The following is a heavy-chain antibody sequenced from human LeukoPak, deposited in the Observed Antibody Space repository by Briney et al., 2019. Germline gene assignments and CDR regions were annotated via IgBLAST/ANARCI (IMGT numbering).Heavy chain of an antibody. V-gene: IGHV4-59*01. CDR3: ATMGDVDY. Sequence: SETLSLTCTVSGGSICSYYWSWIRQPPGKGLEWIGYIYYSGSTNYNPSLKSRVTISVDTSKNQFSLKLSSVTAADMAVYYCATMGDVDYWGQGTLVTASS. CDR2: IYYSGST. CDR1: GGSICSYY. J-gene: IGHJ4*02. D-gene: IGHD2-21*01.